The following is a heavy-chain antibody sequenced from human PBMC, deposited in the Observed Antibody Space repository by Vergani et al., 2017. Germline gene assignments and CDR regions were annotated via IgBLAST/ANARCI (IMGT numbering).Heavy chain of an antibody. D-gene: IGHD3-10*01. J-gene: IGHJ4*02. Sequence: QVQLVESGGGVVQPGGSLRLSCAASGFTFSSYCMHWVRHAPGKGLEWVTFIRYDGSNKYYADSVKGRFTISRDNSKNTLYLKMNSLRAEDTAVYYCAKDGNYYGSGSYSVGWGQGTLVTVSS. V-gene: IGHV3-30*02. CDR2: IRYDGSNK. CDR3: AKDGNYYGSGSYSVG. CDR1: GFTFSSYC.